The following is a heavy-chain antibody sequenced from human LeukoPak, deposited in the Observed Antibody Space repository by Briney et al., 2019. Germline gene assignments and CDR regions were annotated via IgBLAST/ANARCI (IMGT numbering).Heavy chain of an antibody. CDR3: ARAQSVTMIVGGWFDP. CDR2: INPSGGST. CDR1: GYTFTSYY. J-gene: IGHJ5*02. D-gene: IGHD3-22*01. Sequence: ASVKVSCKASGYTFTSYYMHWVRQAPGQGLEWMGIINPSGGSTSYAQKFQGRVTITRDTSTSTVYMELSSLRSEDTAVYYCARAQSVTMIVGGWFDPWGQGTLVTVSS. V-gene: IGHV1-46*01.